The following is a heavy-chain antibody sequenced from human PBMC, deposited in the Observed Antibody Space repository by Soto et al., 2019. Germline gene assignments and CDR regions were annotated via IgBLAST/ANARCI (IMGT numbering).Heavy chain of an antibody. CDR2: ISSSSSYI. J-gene: IGHJ5*02. CDR3: ARSDNKYYYDSSGDS. V-gene: IGHV3-21*01. CDR1: GFTFSSYS. Sequence: GGSLRLSCEASGFTFSSYSMNWVRQAPGKGLEWVSSISSSSSYIYYADSVKGRFTISRDNAKNSLYLQMSSLRAEDTAVYYCARSDNKYYYDSSGDSWGQGTLVTVSS. D-gene: IGHD3-22*01.